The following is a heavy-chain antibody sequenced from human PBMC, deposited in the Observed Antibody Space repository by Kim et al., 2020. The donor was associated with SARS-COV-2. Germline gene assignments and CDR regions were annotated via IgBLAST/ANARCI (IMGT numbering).Heavy chain of an antibody. V-gene: IGHV3-23*01. CDR3: AKDKDATGTTRPYFDL. CDR2: ISGSGDT. J-gene: IGHJ2*01. D-gene: IGHD1-7*01. CDR1: GFTFSSYG. Sequence: GGSLRLSCVASGFTFSSYGMSWVRQAPGRGLEWVSAISGSGDTYCADSVKGRFTISRDNSKNTLYLQMNSLRAEDTALYYCAKDKDATGTTRPYFDLWGRGTLVTVSS.